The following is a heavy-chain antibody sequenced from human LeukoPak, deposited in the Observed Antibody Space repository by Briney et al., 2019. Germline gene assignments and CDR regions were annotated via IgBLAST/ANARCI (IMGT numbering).Heavy chain of an antibody. D-gene: IGHD6-13*01. J-gene: IGHJ4*02. CDR1: GGSISSSNW. Sequence: SETLSLTCAVSGGSISSSNWWSWVRQPPGKGLEWIGEIYHSGSTNYNPSLKSRVTISVDTSKNQFSLKLSSVTAADTAVYYCARHEATYSSSWFVDFDYWGQGTLVTVSS. V-gene: IGHV4-4*02. CDR3: ARHEATYSSSWFVDFDY. CDR2: IYHSGST.